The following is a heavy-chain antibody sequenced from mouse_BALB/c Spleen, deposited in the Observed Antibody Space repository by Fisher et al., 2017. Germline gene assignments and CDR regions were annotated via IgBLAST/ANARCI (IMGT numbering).Heavy chain of an antibody. V-gene: IGHV1-87*01. D-gene: IGHD1-1*01. CDR3: ARGDYYGYAMDY. Sequence: KFKGKATLTADKSSSTAYMQLSSLASEDSAVYYCARGDYYGYAMDYWGQGTSVTVSS. J-gene: IGHJ4*01.